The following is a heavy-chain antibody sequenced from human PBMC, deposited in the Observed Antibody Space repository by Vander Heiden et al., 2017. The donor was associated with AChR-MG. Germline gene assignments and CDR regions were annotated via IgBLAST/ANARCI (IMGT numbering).Heavy chain of an antibody. CDR2: IIPVFGTI. Sequence: QVQLVQSGAEVKKPGSSVKVSCTASGGTFRYAIGWVRQAPGQGLGWMGGIIPVFGTIDYAQKFQGRVTITADESTTTAYMELSSLRSEDTAVYYCARDMHGGARPHYYYYMDVWDKGTTVTVSS. CDR1: GGTFRYA. CDR3: ARDMHGGARPHYYYYMDV. D-gene: IGHD3-10*01. V-gene: IGHV1-69*01. J-gene: IGHJ6*03.